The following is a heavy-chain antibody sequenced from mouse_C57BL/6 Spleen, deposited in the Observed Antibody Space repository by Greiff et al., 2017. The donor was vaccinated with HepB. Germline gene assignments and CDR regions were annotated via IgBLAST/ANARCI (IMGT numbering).Heavy chain of an antibody. D-gene: IGHD1-1*01. CDR2: IYPSDSET. CDR3: ARKNYYGSSYYAMDY. V-gene: IGHV1-61*01. CDR1: GYTFTSYW. J-gene: IGHJ4*01. Sequence: QVQLQQSGAELVRPGSSVKLSCKASGYTFTSYWMDWVKQRPGQGLEWIGNIYPSDSETHYNQKFKDKATLTVDKSSSTAYMQLSSLTSEDSAVYYCARKNYYGSSYYAMDYWGQGTSVTVSS.